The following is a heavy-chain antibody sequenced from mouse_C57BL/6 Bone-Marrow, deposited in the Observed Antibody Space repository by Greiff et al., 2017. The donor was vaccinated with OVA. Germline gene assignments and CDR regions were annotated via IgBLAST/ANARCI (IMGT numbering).Heavy chain of an antibody. D-gene: IGHD1-1*01. CDR1: GYTFTSYW. CDR2: IDPSDSYT. J-gene: IGHJ3*01. CDR3: ARALYYGSLAWFAY. Sequence: QVQLQQPGAELVRPGTSVKLSCKASGYTFTSYWMHWVKQRPGQGLEWIGVIDPSDSYTNYNQKFKGKATLTVDTSSSTAYMQLSSLTSEDSADYYCARALYYGSLAWFAYWGQGTLVTVSA. V-gene: IGHV1-59*01.